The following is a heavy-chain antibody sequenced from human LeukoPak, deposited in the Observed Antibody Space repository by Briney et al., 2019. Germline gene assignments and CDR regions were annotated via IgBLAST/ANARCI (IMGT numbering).Heavy chain of an antibody. CDR3: ARGRPHGNDY. V-gene: IGHV3-74*01. D-gene: IGHD4-23*01. CDR2: IASDGSST. Sequence: GSLRLSCAASGFTFSSYWMNWVRQAPGKGLVWVSRIASDGSSTTYADSVKGRFSISRDNAKNTLYLQMNSLRVEDTTVYYCARGRPHGNDYWGQGTLVTVSS. J-gene: IGHJ4*02. CDR1: GFTFSSYW.